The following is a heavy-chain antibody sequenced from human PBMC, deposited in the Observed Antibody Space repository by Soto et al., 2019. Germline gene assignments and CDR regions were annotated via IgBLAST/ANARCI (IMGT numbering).Heavy chain of an antibody. Sequence: PGGSLRLSCAASGFTFSSYSMNWVRQAPGRGLEWVSYISSSSTIYYADSVKGRFTISRDNAKNSLYLQMNSLRAEDTAVYYCARDFTPSDYWGQGTLVTVST. CDR3: ARDFTPSDY. CDR1: GFTFSSYS. J-gene: IGHJ4*02. V-gene: IGHV3-48*01. CDR2: ISSSSTI.